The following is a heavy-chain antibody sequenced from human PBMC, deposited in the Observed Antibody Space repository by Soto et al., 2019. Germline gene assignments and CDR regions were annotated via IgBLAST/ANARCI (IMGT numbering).Heavy chain of an antibody. CDR2: FRAGGDDGTT. D-gene: IGHD3-22*01. J-gene: IGHJ4*02. CDR1: GFTFSSYS. Sequence: GGSLRLSCVASGFTFSSYSMSWVRQAPGKGLEWVSGFRAGGDDGTTYYADSVKGRFTISRDNSKNTLYLQMNSLRAEDTAVYYCAKWLPYDSSGSALDYWGQGTLVTVSS. CDR3: AKWLPYDSSGSALDY. V-gene: IGHV3-23*01.